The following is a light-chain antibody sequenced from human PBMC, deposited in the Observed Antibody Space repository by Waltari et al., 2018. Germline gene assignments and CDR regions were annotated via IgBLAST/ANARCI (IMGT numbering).Light chain of an antibody. CDR3: SSYTRSSRLV. J-gene: IGLJ2*01. V-gene: IGLV2-14*03. Sequence: QSAVTQPASVSGSPGQSITISCTGISSAIGAKDYVSWYQQHPGKAPQLIIFDVDKRPSGISIRFSASKSDNTASLTISGLQAEDEADYYCSSYTRSSRLVFGGGTKLVVL. CDR1: SSAIGAKDY. CDR2: DVD.